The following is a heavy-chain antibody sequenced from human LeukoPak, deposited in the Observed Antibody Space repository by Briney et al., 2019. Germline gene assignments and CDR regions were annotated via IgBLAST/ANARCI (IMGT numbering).Heavy chain of an antibody. CDR1: GYTFTDYY. D-gene: IGHD1-26*01. CDR2: INPNSGGT. Sequence: ASVKVSCKASGYTFTDYYMHCVRQAPGQGLEWMGWINPNSGGTNYAQKFQGRVTMTRDTSISTAYMELSRLRSDDTAVYYCAREGPIVGATHLVDYWGQGTLVTVSS. V-gene: IGHV1-2*02. CDR3: AREGPIVGATHLVDY. J-gene: IGHJ4*02.